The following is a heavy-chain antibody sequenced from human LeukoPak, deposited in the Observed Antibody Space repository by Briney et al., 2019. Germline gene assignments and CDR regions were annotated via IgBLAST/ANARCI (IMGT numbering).Heavy chain of an antibody. CDR3: ARMAVSGRDNWFDP. J-gene: IGHJ5*02. D-gene: IGHD6-19*01. CDR2: INPNSGGT. Sequence: GASVKVSCKASGYTFTGYYMHWVRQAPGQGLEWMGWINPNSGGTNYAQKFQGRVTMTRDTSISTAYMELSRLRSDGTAVYYCARMAVSGRDNWFDPWGQGTLVTVSS. CDR1: GYTFTGYY. V-gene: IGHV1-2*02.